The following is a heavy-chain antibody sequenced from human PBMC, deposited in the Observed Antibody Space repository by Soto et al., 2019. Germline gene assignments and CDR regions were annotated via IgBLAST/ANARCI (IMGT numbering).Heavy chain of an antibody. V-gene: IGHV5-10-1*01. CDR2: IDPSDSYT. Sequence: GESLKISCKGSGYSFTSYWISWVRQMPGKGLEWMGRIDPSDSYTNYSPSFQGHVTISADKSISTAYLQWSSLKASDTAMYYCATQRIRDGSGSYLGYYYGMDVWGQGTTVTVSS. D-gene: IGHD3-10*01. CDR3: ATQRIRDGSGSYLGYYYGMDV. CDR1: GYSFTSYW. J-gene: IGHJ6*02.